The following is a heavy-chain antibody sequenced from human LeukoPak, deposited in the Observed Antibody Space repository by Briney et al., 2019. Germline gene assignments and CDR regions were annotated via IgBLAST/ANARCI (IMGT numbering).Heavy chain of an antibody. Sequence: SETLSLTCTVSGGSISSYYWSWIRQPPGKGLEWIGYIYTSGSTNYNPSLKSRVTISVDTSKNQFSLKLSSVTAADTAVYYCARQGFRSNWYYYMDVWGKGTTVTVSS. CDR2: IYTSGST. J-gene: IGHJ6*03. CDR1: GGSISSYY. CDR3: ARQGFRSNWYYYMDV. V-gene: IGHV4-4*09. D-gene: IGHD1-1*01.